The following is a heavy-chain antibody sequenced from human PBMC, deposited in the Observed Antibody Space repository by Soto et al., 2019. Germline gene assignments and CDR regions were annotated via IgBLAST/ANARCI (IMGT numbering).Heavy chain of an antibody. Sequence: QVQLVQSEAEVKKPGSSVNISCKASGGTFSNYGFNWVRQAPGQGLEWVGAIIPIFGTVNYAQNFQDRVTMTADESSTTVYMRLSSLKSEDTDIYYCAREITSPGFFGGGFDAWGQGALVSVSS. CDR2: IIPIFGTV. J-gene: IGHJ5*02. CDR3: AREITSPGFFGGGFDA. V-gene: IGHV1-69*12. CDR1: GGTFSNYG. D-gene: IGHD3-3*01.